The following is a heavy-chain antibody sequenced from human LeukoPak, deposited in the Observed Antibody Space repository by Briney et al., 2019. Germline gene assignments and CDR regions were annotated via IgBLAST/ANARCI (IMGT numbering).Heavy chain of an antibody. CDR3: ARVSYADTAPQFDYYYYMDV. V-gene: IGHV3-11*04. D-gene: IGHD5-18*01. Sequence: GGSLRLSCAASGFTFSDYYMSWVRQAPGKGLEWVSYISSSGSTIYYADSVKGRFTISRDNSKNTLYLQMNSLRAEDTAVYYCARVSYADTAPQFDYYYYMDVWGKGTTVTVSS. CDR1: GFTFSDYY. CDR2: ISSSGSTI. J-gene: IGHJ6*03.